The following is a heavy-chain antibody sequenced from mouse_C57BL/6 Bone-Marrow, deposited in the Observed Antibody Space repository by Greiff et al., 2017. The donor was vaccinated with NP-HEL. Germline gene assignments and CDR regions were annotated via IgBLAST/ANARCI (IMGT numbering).Heavy chain of an antibody. CDR2: IDPNSGGT. CDR1: GYTFTNYW. Sequence: QVQLKQPGAELVKPGASVKLSCKASGYTFTNYWMHWVKQRPGRGLEWIGRIDPNSGGTKYNEKFKSKATLPVDKPSSTAYMQLSSLTSEDSAVYYCARYDYGRGYFDYWGQGTTLTVSS. J-gene: IGHJ2*01. CDR3: ARYDYGRGYFDY. V-gene: IGHV1-72*01. D-gene: IGHD1-1*01.